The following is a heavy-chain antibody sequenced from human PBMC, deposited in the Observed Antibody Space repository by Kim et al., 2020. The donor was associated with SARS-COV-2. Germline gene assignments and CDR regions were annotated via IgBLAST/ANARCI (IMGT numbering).Heavy chain of an antibody. CDR2: INPNSGGT. CDR3: ARVYSSSQGWFDP. D-gene: IGHD6-13*01. V-gene: IGHV1-2*04. CDR1: GYTFTGYY. Sequence: ASVKVSCKASGYTFTGYYMPWVRQAPGQGLEWMGWINPNSGGTNYAQKFQGWVTMTRDTSISTAYMELSRLRSDDTAVYYCARVYSSSQGWFDPWGQGTLVTVS. J-gene: IGHJ5*02.